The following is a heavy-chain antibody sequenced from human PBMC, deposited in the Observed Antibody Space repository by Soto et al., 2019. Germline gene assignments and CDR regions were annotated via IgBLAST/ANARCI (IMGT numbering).Heavy chain of an antibody. V-gene: IGHV3-23*01. CDR1: GFTFHDYA. Sequence: GGSLRLSCATSGFTFHDYAMSWVRQAPGKGLEWVSAIAFTGSATYYADSVKGRFTISRDNSKNTLYLEMNSLRAEDTAVYYCARESEDLTSNFDYWGQGTLVTVSS. J-gene: IGHJ4*02. CDR3: ARESEDLTSNFDY. CDR2: IAFTGSAT.